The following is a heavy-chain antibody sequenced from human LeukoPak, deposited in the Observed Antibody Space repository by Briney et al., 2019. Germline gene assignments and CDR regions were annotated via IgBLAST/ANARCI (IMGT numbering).Heavy chain of an antibody. Sequence: EASVKVSCKASGGTFSSYAISWVRQAPGQGLEWMGGIIPIFGTANYAQKFQGRVTITADESTGTAYMELSSLRSEDTAVYYCARGDSGGRYYYYYGMDVWGQGTTVTVSS. CDR3: ARGDSGGRYYYYYGMDV. CDR2: IIPIFGTA. D-gene: IGHD2-15*01. CDR1: GGTFSSYA. J-gene: IGHJ6*02. V-gene: IGHV1-69*13.